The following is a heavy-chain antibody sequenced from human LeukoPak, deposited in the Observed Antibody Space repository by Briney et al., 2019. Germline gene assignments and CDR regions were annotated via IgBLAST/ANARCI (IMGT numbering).Heavy chain of an antibody. Sequence: GASVKVSCKASGYPFTDYYMQWIRQASGQGIEWMGWTNPNTGDTNYPQKFQGRVTMTTDTSISTAYMDLSRLSSDDTAVYYCATLVGGSNSYYPYWGQGTLVTVSS. CDR2: TNPNTGDT. CDR1: GYPFTDYY. CDR3: ATLVGGSNSYYPY. V-gene: IGHV1-2*02. J-gene: IGHJ4*02. D-gene: IGHD3-10*01.